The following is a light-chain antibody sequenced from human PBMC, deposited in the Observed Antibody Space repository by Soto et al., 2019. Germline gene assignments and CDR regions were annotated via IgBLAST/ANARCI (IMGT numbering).Light chain of an antibody. V-gene: IGKV1-5*01. CDR2: DAS. Sequence: DIQMTQSPSTMSACVGDRVTIACRASQSISRWVAWYQQKPGNAPKLLIYDASSLESGVPSRFSGSGSGTEFTLTISSLQPDDSATYYCQQYNDVPWTFGQGTRVDLK. CDR3: QQYNDVPWT. J-gene: IGKJ1*01. CDR1: QSISRW.